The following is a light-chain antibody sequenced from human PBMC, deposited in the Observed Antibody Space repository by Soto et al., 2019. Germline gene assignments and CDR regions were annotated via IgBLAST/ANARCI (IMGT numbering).Light chain of an antibody. CDR3: QQYYGYPT. CDR1: HFIGSW. Sequence: GERVTMTFRAGHFIGSWLAWYQQKPGRAPRLLIHQASTLESGVPSRFSGSGSGTDFTLTISCLQSEDFATYYCQQYYGYPTFGQGTRLEIK. V-gene: IGKV1-5*03. CDR2: QAS. J-gene: IGKJ5*01.